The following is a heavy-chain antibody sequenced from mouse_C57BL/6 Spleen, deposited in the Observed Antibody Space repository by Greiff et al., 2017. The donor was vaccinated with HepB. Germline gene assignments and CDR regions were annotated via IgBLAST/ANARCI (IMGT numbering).Heavy chain of an antibody. Sequence: EVQLQQSGPELVKPGASVKIPCKASGYTFTDYNMDWVKQSHGKSLEWIGDINPNNGGTIYNQKFKGKATLTVDKSSSTAYMELRSLTSEDTAVYYCARGEALYDYDDGYYAMDYWGQGTSVTVSS. CDR1: GYTFTDYN. CDR2: INPNNGGT. J-gene: IGHJ4*01. CDR3: ARGEALYDYDDGYYAMDY. D-gene: IGHD2-4*01. V-gene: IGHV1-18*01.